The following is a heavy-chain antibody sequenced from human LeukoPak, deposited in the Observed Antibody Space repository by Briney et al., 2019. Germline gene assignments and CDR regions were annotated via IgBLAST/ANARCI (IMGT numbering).Heavy chain of an antibody. J-gene: IGHJ4*02. D-gene: IGHD1-26*01. CDR2: ISGSGGST. Sequence: GGSLRLSCAASGFTFSSYAMSWVRQAPGKGLEWVSAISGSGGSTYYADSVKGRSTISRDNSKNTLYLQMNSLRAEDTAVYYCAKGRASGSYYLVFDYWGQGTLVTVSS. CDR3: AKGRASGSYYLVFDY. CDR1: GFTFSSYA. V-gene: IGHV3-23*01.